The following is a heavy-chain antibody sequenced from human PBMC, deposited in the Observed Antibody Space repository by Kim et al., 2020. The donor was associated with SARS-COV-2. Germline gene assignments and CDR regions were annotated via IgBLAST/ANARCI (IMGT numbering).Heavy chain of an antibody. CDR2: LFSDSRT. V-gene: IGHV3-53*01. CDR3: ARHDWFDP. J-gene: IGHJ5*02. CDR1: GFTVSADH. Sequence: GGSLRLSCAASGFTVSADHMSWVRQAPGKGLEWVSLLFSDSRTFYADSVKGRFTISRDDSRNTAYLEMNSLRPEDTATYYCARHDWFDPWGHGTQDTVS.